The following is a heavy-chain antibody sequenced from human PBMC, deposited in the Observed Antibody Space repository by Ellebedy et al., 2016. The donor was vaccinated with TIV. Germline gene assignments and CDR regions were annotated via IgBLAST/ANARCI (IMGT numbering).Heavy chain of an antibody. D-gene: IGHD2-21*01. CDR1: GYTFTSNG. CDR3: ASTWSGLWGYYYGMDV. CDR2: ISGQNGNT. Sequence: ASVKVSXXASGYTFTSNGIIWVRQAPGQGLEWMGWISGQNGNTKYAQKFQGRVTITADESTSTAYMELSSLRSEDTAVYYCASTWSGLWGYYYGMDVWGQGTTVTVSS. V-gene: IGHV1-18*01. J-gene: IGHJ6*02.